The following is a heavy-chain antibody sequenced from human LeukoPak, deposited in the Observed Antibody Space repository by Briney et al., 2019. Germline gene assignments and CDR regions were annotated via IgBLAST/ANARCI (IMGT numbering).Heavy chain of an antibody. J-gene: IGHJ4*02. D-gene: IGHD3-10*01. CDR1: GGTFSSYA. V-gene: IGHV1-69*04. CDR2: IIPILGIA. Sequence: SVKVSCKASGGTFSSYAISWVRQAPGQGLEWMGRIIPILGIANYAQKFQGRVTITADKSTSTAYMELSSLRSEDTAVYYCAKDSLWFSDNYFDYWGQGTLVTVSS. CDR3: AKDSLWFSDNYFDY.